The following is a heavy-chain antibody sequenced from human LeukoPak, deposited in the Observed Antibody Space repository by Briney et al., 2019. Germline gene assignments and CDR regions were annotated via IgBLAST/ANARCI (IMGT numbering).Heavy chain of an antibody. V-gene: IGHV3-48*03. Sequence: PGGSLRLSCAASGFTFSSYETNWVRQAPGKGLEWVSYISSSGSTIYYADSVKGRFTISRDNAKNSLYLQMNSLRAEDTAVHYCAELGITMIGGVWGKGTTVTISS. D-gene: IGHD3-10*02. CDR2: ISSSGSTI. J-gene: IGHJ6*04. CDR1: GFTFSSYE. CDR3: AELGITMIGGV.